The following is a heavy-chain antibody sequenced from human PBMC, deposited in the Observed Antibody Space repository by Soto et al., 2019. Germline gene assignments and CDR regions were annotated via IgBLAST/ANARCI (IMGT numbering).Heavy chain of an antibody. D-gene: IGHD2-2*01. CDR1: GFTFTSYW. V-gene: IGHV5-51*01. CDR3: AKHEGYCSTTTCSNFDY. Sequence: ESLKISCKGSGFTFTSYWIAWVRQMPGKGLEWMGIIYPGDSDSSYSPSFQGQVTISADKSINTAYLHWSSLKASDTAIYYCAKHEGYCSTTTCSNFDYWGQGTLVTVSS. J-gene: IGHJ4*02. CDR2: IYPGDSDS.